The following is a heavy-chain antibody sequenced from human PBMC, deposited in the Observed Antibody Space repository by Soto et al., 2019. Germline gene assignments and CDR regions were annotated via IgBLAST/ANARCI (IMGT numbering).Heavy chain of an antibody. D-gene: IGHD6-19*01. Sequence: QVQLVESGGGVVQPGMSLRLSCAASGFTFSSYGMHWVRQAPGKRLEWVAVISYDGSNKYYADSVKGRFTISRDNSKNTLYLQMNSLRAEDTAVYYCAKEEGSGWYFRVGSGIHTGDYWGQGTLVTVSS. J-gene: IGHJ4*02. CDR2: ISYDGSNK. CDR3: AKEEGSGWYFRVGSGIHTGDY. V-gene: IGHV3-30*18. CDR1: GFTFSSYG.